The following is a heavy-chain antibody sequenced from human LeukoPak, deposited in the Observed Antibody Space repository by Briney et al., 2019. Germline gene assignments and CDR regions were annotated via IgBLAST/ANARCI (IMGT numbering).Heavy chain of an antibody. CDR2: IYYSGST. CDR1: GGSISSSSYY. Sequence: PSETLSLTCTVSGGSISSSSYYWGWIRQPPGKVLEWIGSIYYSGSTYYNPSLKSRVTISVDTSRNSFSLELSSVTAADTAVYYCARVGYCGGDCYPFDYWGQGTLTTVSS. D-gene: IGHD2-21*02. V-gene: IGHV4-39*02. CDR3: ARVGYCGGDCYPFDY. J-gene: IGHJ4*02.